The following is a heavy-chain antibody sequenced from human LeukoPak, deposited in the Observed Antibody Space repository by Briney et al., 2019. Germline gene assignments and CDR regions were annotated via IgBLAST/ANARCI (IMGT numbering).Heavy chain of an antibody. V-gene: IGHV4-39*01. J-gene: IGHJ4*02. CDR2: IYYSGST. D-gene: IGHD5-18*01. CDR3: ARRRRGYSDY. CDR1: GGSISSSSYY. Sequence: SETLSLTCTLSGGSISSSSYYWGWIRQPPGKGLEWIGSIYYSGSTYYNPSLKSRVTISVDTSKNQFSLKLSSVTAADTAVYYCARRRRGYSDYWGQGTLVTVSS.